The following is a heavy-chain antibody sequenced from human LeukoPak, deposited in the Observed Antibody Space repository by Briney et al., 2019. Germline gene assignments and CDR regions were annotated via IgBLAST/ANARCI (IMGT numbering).Heavy chain of an antibody. Sequence: SETLSLTCTVSGGSISSYYWSWIRQPAGKGLEWIGRIYTSGSTNYNPSLKSRVTMSVDTSKNQFSLKLSSVTAADTAVYYCASDTAMVGYYYYGMDVWGKGTTVTVSS. J-gene: IGHJ6*04. D-gene: IGHD5-18*01. CDR2: IYTSGST. CDR1: GGSISSYY. CDR3: ASDTAMVGYYYYGMDV. V-gene: IGHV4-4*07.